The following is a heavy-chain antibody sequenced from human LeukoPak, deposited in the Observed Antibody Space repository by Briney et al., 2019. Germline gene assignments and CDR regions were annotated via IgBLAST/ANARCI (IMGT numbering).Heavy chain of an antibody. CDR3: ARFWSGFDY. V-gene: IGHV4-59*01. CDR1: GGSISGYK. D-gene: IGHD3-3*01. Sequence: SETLSLTCSVSGGSISGYKWTWIRQPPGTGPEWIGYIYDTGSTNYNSSLRSRVTISGDTSRNQFSLKLHSVTAADTAVYYCARFWSGFDYWGQGALVTVSS. CDR2: IYDTGST. J-gene: IGHJ4*02.